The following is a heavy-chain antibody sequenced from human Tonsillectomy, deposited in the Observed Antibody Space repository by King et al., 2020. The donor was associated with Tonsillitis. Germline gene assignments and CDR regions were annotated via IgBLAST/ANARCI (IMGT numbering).Heavy chain of an antibody. Sequence: VQLQESGPGLVKPSETLSLTCTVSGGSISSYYWSWIRQPPGKGLEWIGYIYYSGSTNYNPSLKSRVTISVDTSKNQFSLKLSSVTAADTAVYYCARHHSWGQWLAPFDYWGQGTLVTVSS. D-gene: IGHD6-19*01. CDR1: GGSISSYY. CDR3: ARHHSWGQWLAPFDY. J-gene: IGHJ4*02. CDR2: IYYSGST. V-gene: IGHV4-59*08.